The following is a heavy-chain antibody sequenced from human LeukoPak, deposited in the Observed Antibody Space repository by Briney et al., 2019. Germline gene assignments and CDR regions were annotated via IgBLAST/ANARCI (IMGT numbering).Heavy chain of an antibody. D-gene: IGHD2-21*02. CDR3: ARASSCGAGCYYYFDY. CDR2: INPNSGGT. CDR1: GYTFTGNY. V-gene: IGHV1-2*02. Sequence: VASVKVSCKASGYTFTGNYLHWVRQAPGQGLECMGWINPNSGGTNYAQKFQGRVAMTRDTSINTAYMELSSLRPDDTAVYFCARASSCGAGCYYYFDYWGQGTLVAVSS. J-gene: IGHJ4*02.